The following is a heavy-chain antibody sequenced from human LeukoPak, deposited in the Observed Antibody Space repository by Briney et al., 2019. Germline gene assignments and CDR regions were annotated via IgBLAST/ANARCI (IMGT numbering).Heavy chain of an antibody. Sequence: PGRSLRLSCAASGFTFSSSAMSWVRQAPGKGLEWVSAISGSGGSTYYADSVKGRFTISRDNSKNTLYLQMNSLRAEDTAVYYCANNPTMIVVVTDYWGQGTLVTVSS. J-gene: IGHJ4*02. CDR1: GFTFSSSA. D-gene: IGHD3-22*01. V-gene: IGHV3-23*01. CDR2: ISGSGGST. CDR3: ANNPTMIVVVTDY.